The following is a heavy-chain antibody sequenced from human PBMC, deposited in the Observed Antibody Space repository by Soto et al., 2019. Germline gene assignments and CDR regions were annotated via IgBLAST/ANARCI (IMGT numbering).Heavy chain of an antibody. CDR1: GFSLSNARMG. D-gene: IGHD6-19*01. J-gene: IGHJ1*01. Sequence: QVTLKESGPVLVKPTETLTLTCTVSGFSLSNARMGVSWIRQPPGKALEWLAHMFSNDEKSYSTSLKSRLTISKDTSKSQVVLTMTNMDPVDTATYYCARIIHSGWSLGEGFQHWGQGTLVTVSS. V-gene: IGHV2-26*01. CDR2: MFSNDEK. CDR3: ARIIHSGWSLGEGFQH.